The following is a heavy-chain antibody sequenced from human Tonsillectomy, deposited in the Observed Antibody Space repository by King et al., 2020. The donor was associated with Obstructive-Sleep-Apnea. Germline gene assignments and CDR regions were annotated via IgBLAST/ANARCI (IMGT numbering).Heavy chain of an antibody. Sequence: VQLVESGGGLVQPGGSLRLSCAASGFTFGTYNMNWVRQAPGKGLEWVSYISTFSSAIYYADSVTGRFTISRDHAKNSLFLQMNILRAEDTAVYYCAGGYYDTSGPRFDYWGQGTLVTVSS. CDR3: AGGYYDTSGPRFDY. V-gene: IGHV3-48*04. CDR1: GFTFGTYN. J-gene: IGHJ4*02. CDR2: ISTFSSAI. D-gene: IGHD3-22*01.